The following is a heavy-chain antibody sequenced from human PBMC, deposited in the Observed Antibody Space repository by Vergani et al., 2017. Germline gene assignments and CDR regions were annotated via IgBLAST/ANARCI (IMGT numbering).Heavy chain of an antibody. J-gene: IGHJ4*02. CDR1: GYPFTSYG. D-gene: IGHD3-3*01. V-gene: IGHV1-18*01. CDR2: ISAYNGNT. Sequence: QVQLVQSGAEVKKPGSSVKVSCKASGYPFTSYGISWVRQAPGQGVEWMGWISAYNGNTIYAQKLQGRVTRTTDTSTSTAYMELRSLRADDTAVYYCARDTYDFWRGYYVYFDYWGQGTLVTVSS. CDR3: ARDTYDFWRGYYVYFDY.